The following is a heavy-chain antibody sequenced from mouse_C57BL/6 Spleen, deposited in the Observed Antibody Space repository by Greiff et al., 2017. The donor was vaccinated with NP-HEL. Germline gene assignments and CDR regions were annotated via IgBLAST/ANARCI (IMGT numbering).Heavy chain of an antibody. Sequence: SGPELVKPGASVKISCKASGYSFTGYYMNWVKQSPEKSLEWIGEINPSTGGTTYNQKFKAKATLTVDKSSSTAYMQLKSLTSEDSAVYYCARSAGVAYWGQGTLVTVSA. V-gene: IGHV1-42*01. D-gene: IGHD1-2*01. CDR3: ARSAGVAY. CDR2: INPSTGGT. J-gene: IGHJ3*01. CDR1: GYSFTGYY.